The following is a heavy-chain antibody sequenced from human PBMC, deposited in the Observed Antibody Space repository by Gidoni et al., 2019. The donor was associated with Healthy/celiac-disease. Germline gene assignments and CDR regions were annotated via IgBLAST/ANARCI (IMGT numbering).Heavy chain of an antibody. V-gene: IGHV3-30*02. CDR3: AKDRADWDAFDI. CDR1: GFTFSSYG. CDR2: IRYDGSNK. D-gene: IGHD3-9*01. Sequence: QVQLVESGGGVVQPGGSLRLSCAASGFTFSSYGMHWARQAPGKGLEWVAFIRYDGSNKYYADSVKGRFTISRDNSKNTLYLQMNSLRAEDTAVYYCAKDRADWDAFDIWGQGTMVTVSS. J-gene: IGHJ3*02.